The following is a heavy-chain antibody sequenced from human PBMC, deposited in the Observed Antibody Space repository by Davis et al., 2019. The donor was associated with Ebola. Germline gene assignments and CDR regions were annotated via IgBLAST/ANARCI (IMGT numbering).Heavy chain of an antibody. Sequence: AASVKVSCKASGYTFTDFDMHWVRQAPGQRLEWMGWINAGNGYTKYSQNFQDRVTITRDTSASTAYMELSSLRSEDTAVYYCARAAKLGGMDVWGQGSTVTVSS. J-gene: IGHJ6*02. CDR2: INAGNGYT. D-gene: IGHD7-27*01. CDR3: ARAAKLGGMDV. V-gene: IGHV1-3*01. CDR1: GYTFTDFD.